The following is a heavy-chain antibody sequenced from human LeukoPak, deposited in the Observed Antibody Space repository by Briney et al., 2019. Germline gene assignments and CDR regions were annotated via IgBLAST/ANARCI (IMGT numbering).Heavy chain of an antibody. Sequence: GGSLRLSCAASGFTFSDYWMNWVRQAPGKGLEWVANIKGDGSETYYVDSVKGRFTISRDNAKNSLYLQMNSLRAEDTAVYYCARERSLANFDYWGQGTLVTVSS. V-gene: IGHV3-7*01. J-gene: IGHJ4*02. CDR2: IKGDGSET. CDR1: GFTFSDYW. CDR3: ARERSLANFDY.